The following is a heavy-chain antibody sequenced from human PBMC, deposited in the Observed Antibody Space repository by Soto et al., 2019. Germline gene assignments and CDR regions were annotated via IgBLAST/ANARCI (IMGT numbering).Heavy chain of an antibody. CDR2: ISYDGSNK. J-gene: IGHJ4*02. CDR3: AKDRADTAMGH. D-gene: IGHD5-18*01. Sequence: QVQLVESGGGVVQPGRSLRLSCAASGFTFSSYGMHWVRQAPGKGLEWVAVISYDGSNKYYADSVKGRFTISRDNSKITLYLQMTSLSAEDTAVYYCAKDRADTAMGHWGQGTLVTVSS. CDR1: GFTFSSYG. V-gene: IGHV3-30*18.